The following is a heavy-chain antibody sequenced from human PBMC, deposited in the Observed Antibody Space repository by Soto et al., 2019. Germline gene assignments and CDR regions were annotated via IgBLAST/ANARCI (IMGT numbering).Heavy chain of an antibody. V-gene: IGHV1-8*01. CDR3: ARVITMVRGVYYYGMDV. J-gene: IGHJ6*02. Sequence: ASVKVSCKASGYTFTSYDINWVRQATGQGLEWMGWMNPNSGNTGYAQKFQGRVTMTRNTSISTAYMELSSQRSEDTAVYYCARVITMVRGVYYYGMDVWGQGTTVTVSS. CDR2: MNPNSGNT. D-gene: IGHD3-10*01. CDR1: GYTFTSYD.